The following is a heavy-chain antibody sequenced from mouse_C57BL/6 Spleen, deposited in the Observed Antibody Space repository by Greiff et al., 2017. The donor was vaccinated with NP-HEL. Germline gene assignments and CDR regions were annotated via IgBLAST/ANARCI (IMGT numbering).Heavy chain of an antibody. D-gene: IGHD2-1*01. V-gene: IGHV5-4*03. Sequence: EVKLVESGGGLVKPGGSLKLSCAASGFTFSSYAMSWVRQTPEKRLEWVATISDGGSYTYYPDNVQGRFTISRDNAKNNLYLQMSHLKSEDTAMYYCARKSTMVTRWYFDVWGTGTTVTVSS. CDR1: GFTFSSYA. CDR3: ARKSTMVTRWYFDV. CDR2: ISDGGSYT. J-gene: IGHJ1*03.